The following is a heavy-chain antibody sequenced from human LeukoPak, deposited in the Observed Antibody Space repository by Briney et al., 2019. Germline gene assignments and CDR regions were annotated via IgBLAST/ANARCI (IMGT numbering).Heavy chain of an antibody. Sequence: SQTLSLTCTVSGGSISSGGYYWSWIRQPPGKGLEWIGEINHSGSTNYNPSLKSRVTISVDTSKNQFSLKLSSVTAADTAVYYCVGLCSSTSCYRFDYWGQGTLVTVSS. CDR2: INHSGST. V-gene: IGHV4-30-2*01. J-gene: IGHJ4*02. D-gene: IGHD2-2*01. CDR1: GGSISSGGYY. CDR3: VGLCSSTSCYRFDY.